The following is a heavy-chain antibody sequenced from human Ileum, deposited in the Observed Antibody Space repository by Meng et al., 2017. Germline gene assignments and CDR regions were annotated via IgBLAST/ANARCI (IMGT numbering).Heavy chain of an antibody. V-gene: IGHV3-15*01. D-gene: IGHD3-16*01. CDR1: GFTFNKAW. CDR2: IKSDGTT. CDR3: TTDRNWDYFEY. J-gene: IGHJ4*02. Sequence: EVQRVEAGGGLVKTGGVLRLSCAASGFTFNKAWMSWVRQAPGKGLEWVGRIKSDGTTDYAAPVKGRFAISRDDSKTTLYLQMDSLKTDDTAVYYCTTDRNWDYFEYWGQGTLVTVSS.